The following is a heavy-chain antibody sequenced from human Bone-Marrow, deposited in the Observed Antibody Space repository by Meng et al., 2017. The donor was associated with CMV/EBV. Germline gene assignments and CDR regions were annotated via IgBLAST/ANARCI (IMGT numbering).Heavy chain of an antibody. J-gene: IGHJ4*02. D-gene: IGHD6-13*01. CDR1: GFTFSSYW. V-gene: IGHV3-74*01. Sequence: GESLKISCAASGFTFSSYWMHWVRQAPGKGLVWVSRISSDWSSIIYADSVKGRFTISRDNAKNTLYLQMNSLRGEDTAVYYCAREAIAARNDKDYWGQGTLVTVSS. CDR2: ISSDWSSI. CDR3: AREAIAARNDKDY.